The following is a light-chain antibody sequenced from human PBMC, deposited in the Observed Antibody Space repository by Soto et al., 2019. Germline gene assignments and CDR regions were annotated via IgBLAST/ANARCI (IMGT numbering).Light chain of an antibody. CDR2: SAS. V-gene: IGKV1-27*01. J-gene: IGKJ1*01. CDR3: QRTYNATPT. CDR1: QGISNF. Sequence: DIQLTQSPSSLSASVGDRVTITCRVSQGISNFLNWFRQKPGKVPKLLIYSASNLQSGVPSRFSGSGSGTHFTPSMSSLQTEDVDTHYGQRTYNATPTFGQGTKVDIK.